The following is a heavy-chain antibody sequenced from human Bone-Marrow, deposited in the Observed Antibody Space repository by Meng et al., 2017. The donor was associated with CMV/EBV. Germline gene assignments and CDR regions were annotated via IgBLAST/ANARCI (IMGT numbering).Heavy chain of an antibody. D-gene: IGHD3-3*01. J-gene: IGHJ6*02. CDR3: ARAPLTYYDFWSGYYTLGYYYYGMDV. CDR1: GGSISSYY. Sequence: SETLSLTCTVSGGSISSYYWSWIRQPPGKGLEWIGYIYYSGSTNYNPSLKSRVTISVDTSKNQFSLKLSSVTAADTAVYYCARAPLTYYDFWSGYYTLGYYYYGMDVWGQGTTVTVSS. V-gene: IGHV4-59*12. CDR2: IYYSGST.